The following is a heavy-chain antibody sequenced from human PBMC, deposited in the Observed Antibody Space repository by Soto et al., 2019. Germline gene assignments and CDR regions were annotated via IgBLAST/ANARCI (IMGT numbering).Heavy chain of an antibody. J-gene: IGHJ4*02. D-gene: IGHD3-10*01. CDR3: AKSLLRWFGVFDF. CDR2: ISDDESNT. V-gene: IGHV3-23*01. Sequence: EVQLLESGGGLVQPGGSLRLSCAASGFTFSSYAMSWVRQAPGKGLEWVSTISDDESNTYYADSVKGRFTISRDNSKSPLSLQVSSLRAEDTALYYCAKSLLRWFGVFDFWGQGTVVSVSS. CDR1: GFTFSSYA.